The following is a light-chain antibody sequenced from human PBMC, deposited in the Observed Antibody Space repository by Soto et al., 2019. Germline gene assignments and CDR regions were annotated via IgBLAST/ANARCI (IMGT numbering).Light chain of an antibody. V-gene: IGKV1-5*01. CDR3: QQYNHYLTWT. Sequence: DIQMTQSPSNLTASVGDSVTITCRASQSISRWLDWYQQKPGKAPKVLIYDASILESGVPSRFSGSGSGTEFTLTITSLHPDDFATYYCQQYNHYLTWTFGQGTKVEIK. CDR1: QSISRW. CDR2: DAS. J-gene: IGKJ1*01.